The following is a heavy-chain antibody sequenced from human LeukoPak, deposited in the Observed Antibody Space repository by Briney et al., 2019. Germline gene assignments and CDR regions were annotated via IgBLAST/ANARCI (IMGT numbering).Heavy chain of an antibody. D-gene: IGHD3-10*01. CDR2: INHSGST. CDR1: GGSFSGYY. V-gene: IGHV4-34*01. Sequence: SETLSLTCAVYGGSFSGYYWSWIRQPPGKGLEWIGEINHSGSTNYSPPLKSRVTISLDTSRNQFSLKLNSVTAADTAVYYCAKSNGYGLVDIWGQGTMVIVS. J-gene: IGHJ3*02. CDR3: AKSNGYGLVDI.